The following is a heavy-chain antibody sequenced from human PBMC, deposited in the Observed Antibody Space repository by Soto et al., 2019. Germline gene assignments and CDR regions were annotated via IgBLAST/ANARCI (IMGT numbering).Heavy chain of an antibody. V-gene: IGHV3-74*01. Sequence: EVQLVESGGGLVQPGGSLRLSCVDSGFSFSNYWMHWLRQGPGKGLMWVSRINTDGTSTNYADSVKGRFTISRDNDKNTLYLQMDSLRAEDTAVYYCARSPGGYYIDWGQGTMVTVSS. CDR2: INTDGTST. CDR3: ARSPGGYYID. D-gene: IGHD3-9*01. CDR1: GFSFSNYW. J-gene: IGHJ3*01.